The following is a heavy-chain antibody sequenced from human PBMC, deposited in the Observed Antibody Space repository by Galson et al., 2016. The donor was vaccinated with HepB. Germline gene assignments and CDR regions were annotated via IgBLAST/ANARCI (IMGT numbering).Heavy chain of an antibody. D-gene: IGHD3-9*01. CDR1: GGSFSDYY. Sequence: SETLSLTCAVYGGSFSDYYWSWIRQSPGKGLEWIGDINHRGSTNYNPSLKSRLTISVDTSNNQLSLKLNSVTAADTAVYYCARGGGRFKGRFFDWPRKPWDIWVQGTMVTVSS. CDR2: INHRGST. V-gene: IGHV4-34*01. CDR3: ARGGGRFKGRFFDWPRKPWDI. J-gene: IGHJ3*02.